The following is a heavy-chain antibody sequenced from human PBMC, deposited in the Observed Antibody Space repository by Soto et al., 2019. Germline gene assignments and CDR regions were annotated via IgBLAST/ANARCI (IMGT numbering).Heavy chain of an antibody. Sequence: PSETLSLTCAIYSGSFSGYYWRWLRQPPGKGLEWIGEISQSGSTNYNPSLESRVTISVDTSKNQFSLRLNSVTAADTSVYYCARGRSLRPKSPFRPQFGRSWFAPWGQGTLVTSPQ. CDR1: SGSFSGYY. CDR2: ISQSGST. V-gene: IGHV4-34*01. D-gene: IGHD3-10*01. CDR3: ARGRSLRPKSPFRPQFGRSWFAP. J-gene: IGHJ5*02.